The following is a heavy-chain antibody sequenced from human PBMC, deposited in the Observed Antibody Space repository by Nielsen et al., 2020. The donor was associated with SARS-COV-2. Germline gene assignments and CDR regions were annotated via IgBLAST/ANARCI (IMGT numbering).Heavy chain of an antibody. CDR1: GYRFSSSG. J-gene: IGHJ4*02. D-gene: IGHD6-13*01. CDR2: ISTYNGNT. CDR3: AREYSSSCCHFDY. V-gene: IGHV1-18*01. Sequence: ASVKVSCKTSGYRFSSSGIGWVRQAPGQGLKWMGYISTYNGNTKYAQKVQGRVTMSTDTSTSTAYMELTSLRSDDTAVYYCAREYSSSCCHFDYWGQGTLVTVSS.